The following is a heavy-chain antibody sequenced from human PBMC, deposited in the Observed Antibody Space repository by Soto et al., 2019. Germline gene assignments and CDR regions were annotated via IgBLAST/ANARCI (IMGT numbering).Heavy chain of an antibody. Sequence: EVQLVESGGGLIQPGGSLRLSCAVSGFTVSNNYMSWVRQAPGKGLEGVSVIYSGGYTAYGDSVKGRFTISRDNSKNTLYLQMNRRGADDPSVFSGAARGGGGGYWGQGTLVTVSS. CDR1: GFTVSNNY. J-gene: IGHJ4*02. CDR2: IYSGGYT. V-gene: IGHV3-53*01. CDR3: AARGGGGGY. D-gene: IGHD3-10*01.